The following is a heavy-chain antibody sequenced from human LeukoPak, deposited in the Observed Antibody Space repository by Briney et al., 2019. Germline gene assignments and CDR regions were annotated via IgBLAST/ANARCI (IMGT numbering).Heavy chain of an antibody. CDR2: IYYSGST. CDR1: GGSISSSSYY. V-gene: IGHV4-39*01. D-gene: IGHD3-10*01. J-gene: IGHJ4*02. Sequence: KASETLSLTCTVSGGSISSSSYYWGWIRQPPGKGLEWIGSIYYSGSTYYNPSLKSRVTISVDTSKNQFSLKLSSVTAADTAVYYCARTQLWFGEAYFDYWGQGTLVTVSS. CDR3: ARTQLWFGEAYFDY.